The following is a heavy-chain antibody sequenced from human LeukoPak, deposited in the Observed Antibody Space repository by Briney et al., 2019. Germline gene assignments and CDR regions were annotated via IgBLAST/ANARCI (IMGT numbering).Heavy chain of an antibody. CDR3: ARGYDPKGSFDH. CDR1: GWSFSGYY. J-gene: IGHJ5*02. V-gene: IGHV4-34*01. Sequence: SSETLSLTCAVYGWSFSGYYWSWIRQPPGKGLEWIGEINHSGSTNYNPSRESRVTISVDKTKNQFSLKLSSESAAETAVYYCARGYDPKGSFDHWGQGTLVTVSS. D-gene: IGHD5-12*01. CDR2: INHSGST.